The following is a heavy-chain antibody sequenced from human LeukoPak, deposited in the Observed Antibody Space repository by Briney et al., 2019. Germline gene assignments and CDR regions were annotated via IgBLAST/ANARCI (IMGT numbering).Heavy chain of an antibody. D-gene: IGHD3-16*01. V-gene: IGHV3-21*04. J-gene: IGHJ3*02. Sequence: AGGSLRLSCAASGFTFSSYSMNWVHQAPGKGLEWVSSISSSSSYIYYADSVKGRFTISRDNAKNSLYLQMNSLRAEDTAVYYCARVLGLGAAFDIWGQGTMVTVSS. CDR2: ISSSSSYI. CDR1: GFTFSSYS. CDR3: ARVLGLGAAFDI.